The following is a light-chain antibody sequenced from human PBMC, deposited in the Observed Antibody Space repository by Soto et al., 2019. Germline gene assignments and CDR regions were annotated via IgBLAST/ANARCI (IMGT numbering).Light chain of an antibody. CDR1: SSDIGGYDY. Sequence: QSALTQPASVSGSPGQSITISCTGTSSDIGGYDYVSWYQQYPGKAPKLIIYEVSNRPSDISVRFSGSKSGSAASLTVSGLQAEDEADYYCSSYSGRSHGVFGGGTKLTVL. CDR2: EVS. J-gene: IGLJ3*02. V-gene: IGLV2-14*01. CDR3: SSYSGRSHGV.